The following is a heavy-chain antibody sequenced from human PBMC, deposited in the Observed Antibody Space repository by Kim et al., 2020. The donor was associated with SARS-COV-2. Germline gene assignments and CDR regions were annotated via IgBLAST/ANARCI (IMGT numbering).Heavy chain of an antibody. CDR1: GLTFSSYA. V-gene: IGHV3-23*01. CDR3: ARGNYDYIWGCYLYTSSYSYYGMDV. CDR2: ISGNGGNK. J-gene: IGHJ6*02. Sequence: GGSLRLSCEASGLTFSSYAMSWVRQAQGKGLEWVSAISGNGGNKYYADSVKGRFTISRDNSKNTLYLQMNSLRAEDTAVYYCARGNYDYIWGCYLYTSSYSYYGMDVWGQGTTVTVSS. D-gene: IGHD3-16*02.